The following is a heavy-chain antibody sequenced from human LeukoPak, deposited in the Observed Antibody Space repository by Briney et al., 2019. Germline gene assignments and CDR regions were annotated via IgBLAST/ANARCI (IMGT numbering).Heavy chain of an antibody. CDR3: ARDRIHTIVATSYAFDI. D-gene: IGHD5-12*01. V-gene: IGHV4-31*03. CDR2: IYYSGST. Sequence: PSETLSLTCTVSGGSISSGGYYWSWIRQHPEKGLEWIGYIYYSGSTYYNPSLKSRVTISVDTSKNQFSLKLSSVTAADTAVYYCARDRIHTIVATSYAFDIWGQGTMVTVSS. J-gene: IGHJ3*02. CDR1: GGSISSGGYY.